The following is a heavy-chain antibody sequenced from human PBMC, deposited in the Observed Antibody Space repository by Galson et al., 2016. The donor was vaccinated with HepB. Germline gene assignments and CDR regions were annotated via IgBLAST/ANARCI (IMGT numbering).Heavy chain of an antibody. V-gene: IGHV3-33*06. D-gene: IGHD2-15*01. CDR3: AKGDCSGDRCYSDY. CDR1: GFTFSSYG. J-gene: IGHJ4*02. Sequence: SLRLSCAASGFTFSSYGMHWVRQAPGKGLEWVAVIWYDGSNKYYADSVKGRFTISRDNSKNTLYLQMNSLRAEDTAVYYCAKGDCSGDRCYSDYWGQGTLVTVSS. CDR2: IWYDGSNK.